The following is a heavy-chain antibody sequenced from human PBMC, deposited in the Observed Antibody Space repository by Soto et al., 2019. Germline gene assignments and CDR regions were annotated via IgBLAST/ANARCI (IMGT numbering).Heavy chain of an antibody. CDR1: GFTFSSYA. CDR2: ISGSGGST. V-gene: IGHV3-23*01. J-gene: IGHJ6*02. D-gene: IGHD4-17*01. CDR3: AKGHTTVTTDYYYYGMDV. Sequence: EVQLLESGGGLVQPGGSLRLSCAASGFTFSSYAMSWVRQAPGKGLEWVSAISGSGGSTYYADSVKGRFTISRDNSKNTLYLQMNSLRAEDTAVYYCAKGHTTVTTDYYYYGMDVWGQGTTVTVSS.